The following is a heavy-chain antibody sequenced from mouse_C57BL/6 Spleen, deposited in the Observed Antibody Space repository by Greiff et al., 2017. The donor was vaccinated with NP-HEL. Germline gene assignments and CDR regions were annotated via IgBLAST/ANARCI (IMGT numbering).Heavy chain of an antibody. Sequence: EVKVVESGGGLVQPGGSLKLSCAASGFTFSDYYMYWVRQTPEKRLEWVAYISNGGGSTYYPDTVKGRFTISRDNAKNTLYLQMSRLKSEDTAMYYCARPYYSNPYAMDYWGQGTSVTVSS. CDR1: GFTFSDYY. D-gene: IGHD2-5*01. V-gene: IGHV5-12*01. J-gene: IGHJ4*01. CDR2: ISNGGGST. CDR3: ARPYYSNPYAMDY.